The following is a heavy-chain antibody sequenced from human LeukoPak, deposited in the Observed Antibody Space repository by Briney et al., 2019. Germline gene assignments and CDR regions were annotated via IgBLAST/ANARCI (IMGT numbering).Heavy chain of an antibody. CDR2: GHYSGNT. CDR3: AKWASDNRAFDL. D-gene: IGHD2-8*01. CDR1: GTSITSYY. J-gene: IGHJ4*02. V-gene: IGHV4-59*08. Sequence: SETLSLTCTVSGTSITSYYWNWIRQAPGQGPEWIGYGHYSGNTKYNPPLKSRVTISVDTSKNQFSLRLSSVTAADTAVYFCAKWASDNRAFDLWGRGTLVTVSS.